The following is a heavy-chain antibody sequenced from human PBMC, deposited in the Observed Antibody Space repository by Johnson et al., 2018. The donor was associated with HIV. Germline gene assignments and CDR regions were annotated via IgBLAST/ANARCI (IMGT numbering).Heavy chain of an antibody. Sequence: QVQLVESGGGVVQPGRSLRLSCAASGFTFSSYGMHWVRQAPGQGLEWVAVIWYDGSNKYYADSVMGRFTISRDNSKNTLYLQMTSLRAEDTAVYYCARAGSSGWSNDAFDIWGQGTMVTVSS. V-gene: IGHV3-33*01. J-gene: IGHJ3*02. CDR2: IWYDGSNK. D-gene: IGHD6-19*01. CDR1: GFTFSSYG. CDR3: ARAGSSGWSNDAFDI.